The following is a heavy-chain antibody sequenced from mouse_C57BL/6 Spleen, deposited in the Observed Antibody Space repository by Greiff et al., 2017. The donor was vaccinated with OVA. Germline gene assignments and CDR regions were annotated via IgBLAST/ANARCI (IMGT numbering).Heavy chain of an antibody. D-gene: IGHD3-3*01. CDR2: IYPGDGDT. CDR1: GYAFSSSW. CDR3: ARGTLPYYFDY. J-gene: IGHJ2*01. V-gene: IGHV1-82*01. Sequence: VQRVESGPELVKPGASVKISCKASGYAFSSSWMNWVKQRPGKGLEWIGRIYPGDGDTNYNGKFKGKATLTADKSSSTAYMQLSSLTSEDSAVYFCARGTLPYYFDYWGQGTTLTVSS.